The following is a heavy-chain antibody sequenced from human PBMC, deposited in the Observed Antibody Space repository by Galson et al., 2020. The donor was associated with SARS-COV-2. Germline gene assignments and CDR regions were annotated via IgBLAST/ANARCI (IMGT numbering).Heavy chain of an antibody. J-gene: IGHJ4*02. CDR3: AKEVVLDFDWSTYDLDY. CDR2: ISYDGSNK. D-gene: IGHD3-9*01. Sequence: GESLKISCAASGFTFSSYGMHWVRQAPGKGLEWVAVISYDGSNKYYADSVKDRFTISRYNSKNTLYLQMNSLRAEDKAVYYCAKEVVLDFDWSTYDLDYWGQGTLVTVSS. V-gene: IGHV3-30*18. CDR1: GFTFSSYG.